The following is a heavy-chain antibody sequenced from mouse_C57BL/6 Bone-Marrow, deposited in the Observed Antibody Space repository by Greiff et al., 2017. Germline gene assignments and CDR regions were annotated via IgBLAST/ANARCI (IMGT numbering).Heavy chain of an antibody. Sequence: QVQLKQSGPGLVQPSQSLSITCTVSGFSLTSYGVHWVRQSPGKGLEWLGVIWSGGSPDYNAAFISRLSISKDNSKSQVFFKMNSLQADDTAIYYCARKRGHSYAMDYWGQGTSVTVSS. D-gene: IGHD6-1*01. CDR3: ARKRGHSYAMDY. J-gene: IGHJ4*01. CDR2: IWSGGSP. CDR1: GFSLTSYG. V-gene: IGHV2-2*01.